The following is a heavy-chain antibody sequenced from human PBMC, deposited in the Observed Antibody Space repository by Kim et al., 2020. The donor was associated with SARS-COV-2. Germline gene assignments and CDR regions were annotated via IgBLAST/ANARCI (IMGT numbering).Heavy chain of an antibody. J-gene: IGHJ4*02. CDR2: INHSGST. CDR1: GGSFSGYS. V-gene: IGHV4-34*01. D-gene: IGHD3-22*01. Sequence: SETLSLTCAVDGGSFSGYSWTWIRQAPGKGLEWIGEINHSGSTNYHPSLKSRLTISVDTSKNQFSLKLKSVTAADTAVYYCARGKSEISMIVVVMTGASYFFDSWGRGNLVTVXS. CDR3: ARGKSEISMIVVVMTGASYFFDS.